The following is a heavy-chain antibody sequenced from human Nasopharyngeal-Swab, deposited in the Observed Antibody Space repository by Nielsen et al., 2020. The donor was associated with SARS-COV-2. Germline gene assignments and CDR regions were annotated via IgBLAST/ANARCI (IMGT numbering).Heavy chain of an antibody. CDR3: ARKSSPFSASVH. CDR1: GFTFSKYW. V-gene: IGHV3-7*01. J-gene: IGHJ4*02. CDR2: VKQDGTEK. Sequence: GASLKISCAASGFTFSKYWMTWVRQAPGKGLEWVANVKQDGTEKYYVDSVKGRFTISRDNAKNSLYLQMNSRRVEDTVVYYCARKSSPFSASVHWGQGSLVTVSS. D-gene: IGHD5/OR15-5a*01.